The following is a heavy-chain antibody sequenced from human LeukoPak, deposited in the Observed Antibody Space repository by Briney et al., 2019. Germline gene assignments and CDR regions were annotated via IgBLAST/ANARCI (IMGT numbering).Heavy chain of an antibody. CDR3: TTVPGYISGWSVYYFDY. CDR1: GFTFSNAW. Sequence: PGGSLRLSCAASGFTFSNAWMSSVRQAPGKGLEWVGRIKSKTDGGTTDYAAPVKGRFTISRDDSKNTLYLQMHSLKTENTAVNDCTTVPGYISGWSVYYFDYWGQGTLVTVSS. CDR2: IKSKTDGGTT. J-gene: IGHJ4*02. V-gene: IGHV3-15*01. D-gene: IGHD6-19*01.